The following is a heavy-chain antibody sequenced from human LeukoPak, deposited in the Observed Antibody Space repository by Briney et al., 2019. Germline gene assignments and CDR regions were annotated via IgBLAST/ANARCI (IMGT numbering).Heavy chain of an antibody. V-gene: IGHV3-9*01. Sequence: PGGSLRLSCAASGFTFDDYAMHWVRQAPGKGLEWVSGISWNSGSIGYADSVKGRFTISRDNAKNSLYLQMNSLRAKDTALYYCAKVWRWGVYGALDIWGQGTMVTVSS. D-gene: IGHD2-8*01. CDR3: AKVWRWGVYGALDI. CDR2: ISWNSGSI. CDR1: GFTFDDYA. J-gene: IGHJ3*02.